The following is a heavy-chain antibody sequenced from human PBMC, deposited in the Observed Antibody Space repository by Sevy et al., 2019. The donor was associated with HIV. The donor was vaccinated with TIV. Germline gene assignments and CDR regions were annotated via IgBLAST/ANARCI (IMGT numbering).Heavy chain of an antibody. Sequence: ASVKVSCKASGYTFTSYDINWVRQAAGQGLEWVGWMTPSSRETGYAQKFEGRITMTGDTSISTAYLDLSSLTCEDTAVYFCAGNLYGSGTFDYWGQGTLVTVSS. D-gene: IGHD3-10*01. J-gene: IGHJ4*02. CDR1: GYTFTSYD. CDR2: MTPSSRET. CDR3: AGNLYGSGTFDY. V-gene: IGHV1-8*01.